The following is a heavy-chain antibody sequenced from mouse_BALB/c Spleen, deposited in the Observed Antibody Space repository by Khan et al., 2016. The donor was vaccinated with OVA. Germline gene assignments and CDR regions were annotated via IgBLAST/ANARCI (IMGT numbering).Heavy chain of an antibody. CDR3: ARTARIKY. V-gene: IGHV3-2*02. CDR2: ISYRGST. CDR1: GYSITSGYG. D-gene: IGHD1-2*01. J-gene: IGHJ2*01. Sequence: EVQLQESGPGLVKPSQSLSLTCTVTGYSITSGYGWNWIRQFPGNKLDWMGYISYRGSTNYNPSLKSRISITRDTSKNQFFLQLNSVTTDDTATYYCARTARIKYWGQGTTLTVSS.